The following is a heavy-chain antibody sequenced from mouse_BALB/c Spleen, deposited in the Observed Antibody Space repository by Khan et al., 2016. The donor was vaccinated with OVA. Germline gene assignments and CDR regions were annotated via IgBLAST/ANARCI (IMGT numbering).Heavy chain of an antibody. D-gene: IGHD3-1*01. Sequence: VQLKESGPGLVKPSQSLSLTCSVTGYSITSGYFWNWIRQFPGNNLEWMGYIRYDGNSNYNPSLKNRISITRDTSKNQFFLKLNSVTPEDTATYYWARGGSSGPAWFAYWGQGTLVTVSA. J-gene: IGHJ3*01. CDR3: ARGGSSGPAWFAY. CDR2: IRYDGNS. V-gene: IGHV3-6*02. CDR1: GYSITSGYF.